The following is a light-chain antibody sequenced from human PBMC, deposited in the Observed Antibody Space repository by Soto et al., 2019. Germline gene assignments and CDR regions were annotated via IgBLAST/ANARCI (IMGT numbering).Light chain of an antibody. CDR1: SSNIGNNA. V-gene: IGLV1-36*01. Sequence: QSVLTQPPSVSEAPRQRVTISCSGSSSNIGNNAVNWYQQLPGQAPKIVIYYDDLLTSGVSDRFSGSKSGTSASLAISDVQSDDEADYYCAAWDDSLSAYVSGPGTKLTVL. CDR2: YDD. CDR3: AAWDDSLSAYV. J-gene: IGLJ1*01.